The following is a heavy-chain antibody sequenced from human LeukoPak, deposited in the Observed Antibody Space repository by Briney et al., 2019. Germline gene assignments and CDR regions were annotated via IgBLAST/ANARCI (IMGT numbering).Heavy chain of an antibody. D-gene: IGHD5-12*01. CDR3: ARVGYSGYEFDY. CDR2: MNPNSGNT. Sequence: GASVKVSRKASGYTFTSYDINWVRQATGQGLEWMGWMNPNSGNTGYAQKFQGRVTMTRNTSISTAYMELSSLRSEDTAVYYCARVGYSGYEFDYWGQGTLVTVSS. V-gene: IGHV1-8*01. J-gene: IGHJ4*02. CDR1: GYTFTSYD.